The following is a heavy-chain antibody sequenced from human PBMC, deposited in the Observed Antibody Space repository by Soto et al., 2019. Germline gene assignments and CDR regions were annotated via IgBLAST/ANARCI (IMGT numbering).Heavy chain of an antibody. V-gene: IGHV3-30*18. CDR2: ISYDGSNG. D-gene: IGHD4-4*01. CDR1: GFTFSSFG. J-gene: IGHJ6*02. Sequence: QVQLVESGGGVVQPGRSLRLSCVGSGFTFSSFGMHWVRQAPGKGLEWVAVISYDGSNGFHADSVKGRFTISGDNSRNTLFLQMNSLRSEDTAVYYWAKDSWGYGNHGGRDYYHGMDVWGQGTTVTVPS. CDR3: AKDSWGYGNHGGRDYYHGMDV.